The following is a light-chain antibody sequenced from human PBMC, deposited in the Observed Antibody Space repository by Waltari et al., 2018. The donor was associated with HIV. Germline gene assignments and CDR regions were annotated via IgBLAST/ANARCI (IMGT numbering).Light chain of an antibody. J-gene: IGKJ5*01. CDR2: GAS. V-gene: IGKV3-15*01. CDR3: QQNSYWLPIT. Sequence: EIVMTQSPATLSVSQGESATLSCRASQSVGTKLAWYQQKPGQAPRLLIYGASISATGIPARFSGSGSGMEFTLTISSLQSEDFAVYYCQQNSYWLPITFGQGTRLEI. CDR1: QSVGTK.